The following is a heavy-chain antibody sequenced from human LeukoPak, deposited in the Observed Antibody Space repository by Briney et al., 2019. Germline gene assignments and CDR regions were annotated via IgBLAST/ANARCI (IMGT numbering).Heavy chain of an antibody. D-gene: IGHD3-3*01. Sequence: GGSLRLSCAASGFTFSSYGMHWVRQAPGKGLEWVAVIWYDGSNKYYADSVKGRFTISRDNSKSTLYLQMNSLRAEDTAVYYCARDGSPYYDFWSGYYRFDYWGQGTLVTVSS. CDR3: ARDGSPYYDFWSGYYRFDY. CDR2: IWYDGSNK. J-gene: IGHJ4*02. V-gene: IGHV3-33*01. CDR1: GFTFSSYG.